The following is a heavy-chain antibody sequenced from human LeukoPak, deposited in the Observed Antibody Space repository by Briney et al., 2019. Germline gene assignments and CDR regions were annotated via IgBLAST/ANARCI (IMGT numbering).Heavy chain of an antibody. CDR2: MNPNSGNT. J-gene: IGHJ5*02. CDR3: ARGRYCSSTSCHEPIWFDP. D-gene: IGHD2-2*01. V-gene: IGHV1-8*01. Sequence: ASVKVSCKASGYTFTSYDINWVRQATGQGLEWMGWMNPNSGNTGYAQKFLGRVTMTRNTSISTAYMELSSLRSEDTAVYYCARGRYCSSTSCHEPIWFDPWGQGTLVTVSS. CDR1: GYTFTSYD.